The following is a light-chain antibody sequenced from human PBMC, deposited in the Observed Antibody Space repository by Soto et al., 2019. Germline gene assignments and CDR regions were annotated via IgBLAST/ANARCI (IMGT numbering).Light chain of an antibody. J-gene: IGLJ1*01. CDR1: SSDVGGYNY. CDR2: EGT. Sequence: QSALTQPASVSGSPGQSITISCTGTSSDVGGYNYVSWYQHHPGKAPKVMIYEGTKRPSGVSNRFSGSKSGNTASLTISGLQDEDEADYYCCSYAGSSTYVFGTGTKLTVL. CDR3: CSYAGSSTYV. V-gene: IGLV2-23*01.